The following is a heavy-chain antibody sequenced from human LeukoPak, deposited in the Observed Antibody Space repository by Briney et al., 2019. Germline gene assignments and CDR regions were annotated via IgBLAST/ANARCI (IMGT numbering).Heavy chain of an antibody. J-gene: IGHJ4*02. CDR3: AKDGCSGGSCQADY. Sequence: GGSLRLSCAASGFTFSTYTMYWVRQAPGKGLEWVAIISSDGSKRYYVDSVKARFTISRDNSNNTLFLQMDSLRAEDTAVYYCAKDGCSGGSCQADYWGQGTLVTVSS. V-gene: IGHV3-30-3*01. CDR1: GFTFSTYT. D-gene: IGHD2-15*01. CDR2: ISSDGSKR.